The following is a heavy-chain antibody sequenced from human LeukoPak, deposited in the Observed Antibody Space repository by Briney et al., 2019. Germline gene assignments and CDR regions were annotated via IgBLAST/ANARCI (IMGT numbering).Heavy chain of an antibody. CDR1: GGSISSSNW. J-gene: IGHJ3*02. CDR3: ARDASSGWYDAFDI. D-gene: IGHD6-19*01. V-gene: IGHV4-4*02. Sequence: PSGTLSLTCAVSGGSISSSNWWSWVRQPPGKGLEWIGEIYHSGSTNYNPSLKSRVTISVDKSKNQFSLKLSSATAADTAVYYCARDASSGWYDAFDIWGQGTMVTVSS. CDR2: IYHSGST.